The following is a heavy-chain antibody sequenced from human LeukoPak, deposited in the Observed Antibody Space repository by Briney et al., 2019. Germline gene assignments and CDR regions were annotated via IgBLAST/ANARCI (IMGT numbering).Heavy chain of an antibody. CDR1: GFTFSSYG. CDR2: IYSGGST. Sequence: GGTLRLSCAASGFTFSSYGMNWVRQAPGKGLEWVSVIYSGGSTYYADSVKGRFTISRDNSKNMLYLQMNSLRAEDTAVYYCARTPWGVTHAFDIWGQGTMVTVSS. D-gene: IGHD3-16*01. J-gene: IGHJ3*02. V-gene: IGHV3-66*02. CDR3: ARTPWGVTHAFDI.